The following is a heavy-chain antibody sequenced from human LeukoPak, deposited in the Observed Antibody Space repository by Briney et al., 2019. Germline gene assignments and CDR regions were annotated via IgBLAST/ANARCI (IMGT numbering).Heavy chain of an antibody. Sequence: ASVKVSCKASGYTFTSYGISWVRQAPGQGLEWMGWISAYNGNTNYAQKLQGRVTMTTDTSTSTAYMELRSLRSDDTAVYYCARFYCDSSGYLTYYFDYWGQGTLVTVSS. CDR3: ARFYCDSSGYLTYYFDY. V-gene: IGHV1-18*01. J-gene: IGHJ4*02. CDR1: GYTFTSYG. CDR2: ISAYNGNT. D-gene: IGHD3-22*01.